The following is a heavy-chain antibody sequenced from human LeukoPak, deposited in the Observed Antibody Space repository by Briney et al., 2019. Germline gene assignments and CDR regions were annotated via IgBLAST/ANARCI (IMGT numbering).Heavy chain of an antibody. D-gene: IGHD3-3*01. Sequence: ASVKVSCKVSGYTLTELSMHWVRQAPGKGLEWMGGFDHEDGETIYAQKFQGRVTMTEDTSTDTAYMELSSLRSEDTAVYYCATTTIFGVVIINDAFDIWGQGTMVTVSS. V-gene: IGHV1-24*01. CDR3: ATTTIFGVVIINDAFDI. CDR2: FDHEDGET. J-gene: IGHJ3*02. CDR1: GYTLTELS.